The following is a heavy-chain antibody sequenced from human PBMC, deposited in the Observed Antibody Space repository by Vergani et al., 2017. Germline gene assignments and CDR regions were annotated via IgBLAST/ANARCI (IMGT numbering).Heavy chain of an antibody. Sequence: QVQLVESGGGVVQPGGSLRLSCAASGFTFSSYGMHWVRQAPGQGLEWVAFIRYDGSNKYYADSVKGRFTISRDNSKNTLYLPMNSLRAEDTAVYYCAKDLDDILTGPFDYWGQGTLVTVSS. CDR1: GFTFSSYG. J-gene: IGHJ4*02. V-gene: IGHV3-30*02. D-gene: IGHD3-9*01. CDR2: IRYDGSNK. CDR3: AKDLDDILTGPFDY.